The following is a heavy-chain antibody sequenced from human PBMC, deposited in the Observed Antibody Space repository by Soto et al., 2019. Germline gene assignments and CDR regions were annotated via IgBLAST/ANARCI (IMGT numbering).Heavy chain of an antibody. Sequence: QVQLLQSGAEVKKPGSSVRVSCEASGGTFRTYAISWVRQAPGQGLEWMGEIIPIFGTRNYAQKFQGRLTITADEYTATGYVDLRRRRSDDAALYYCAKGAVAGTPTSYYYYGMDVWGQGTTVPVSS. V-gene: IGHV1-69*12. CDR2: IIPIFGTR. D-gene: IGHD6-19*01. CDR3: AKGAVAGTPTSYYYYGMDV. CDR1: GGTFRTYA. J-gene: IGHJ6*02.